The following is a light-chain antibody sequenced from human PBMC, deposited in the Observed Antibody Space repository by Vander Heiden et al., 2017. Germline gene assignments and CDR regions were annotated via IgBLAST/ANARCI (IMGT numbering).Light chain of an antibody. V-gene: IGKV1-8*01. Sequence: AIRMTQSPSSFSASTGDRVTITCRASQGISSYLAWYQQKPGKAPKLLIYAASTLQSGVPSRFSGSGSGTDFTLTISCLQSADFATYYCQQYDSYPRTFGQGTKVEIK. CDR2: AAS. CDR3: QQYDSYPRT. CDR1: QGISSY. J-gene: IGKJ1*01.